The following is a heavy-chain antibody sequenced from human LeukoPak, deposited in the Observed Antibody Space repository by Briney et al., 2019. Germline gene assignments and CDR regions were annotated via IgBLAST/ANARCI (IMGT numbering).Heavy chain of an antibody. J-gene: IGHJ6*03. Sequence: SETLSLTCAVSGGSFSGYYWSWIRQPPGKGLEWIGEINHSGSTNYNPSLKSRVTISVDTSKNQFSLKLSSVTAADTAVYYCARGPDIVVVPAAIPYGYYYYMDVWGKGTTVTVSS. V-gene: IGHV4-34*01. CDR2: INHSGST. D-gene: IGHD2-2*02. CDR3: ARGPDIVVVPAAIPYGYYYYMDV. CDR1: GGSFSGYY.